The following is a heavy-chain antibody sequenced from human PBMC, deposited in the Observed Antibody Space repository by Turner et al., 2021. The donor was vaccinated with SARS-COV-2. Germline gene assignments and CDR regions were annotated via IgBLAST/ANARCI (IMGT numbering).Heavy chain of an antibody. CDR3: ARDRRLDCSGGSCPWFDP. CDR2: INPNSGGT. Sequence: QVQLVQSGAEVKKPGASVKVSCKASGSTFTGYYIHWVRQAPGQGLEWMGWINPNSGGTNYAQKFQGRVTMTRDTSISTAYMELSRLTSDDTAVYYCARDRRLDCSGGSCPWFDPWGQGTLVTVSS. V-gene: IGHV1-2*02. CDR1: GSTFTGYY. J-gene: IGHJ5*02. D-gene: IGHD2-15*01.